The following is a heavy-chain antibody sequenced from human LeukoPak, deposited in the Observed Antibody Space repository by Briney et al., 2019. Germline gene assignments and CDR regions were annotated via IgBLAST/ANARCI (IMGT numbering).Heavy chain of an antibody. D-gene: IGHD2-2*01. V-gene: IGHV4-59*13. J-gene: IGHJ5*02. Sequence: SETLSLTCTVSGGSIRNYYWSWIRQSPGKGLEWIAYISDSGNTNYNPSLESRVTISVDTSKNQFPLKLSSVTTADTAVYYCARGTFCTYPSCYAGNWFDPWGPGTLVTVSS. CDR3: ARGTFCTYPSCYAGNWFDP. CDR2: ISDSGNT. CDR1: GGSIRNYY.